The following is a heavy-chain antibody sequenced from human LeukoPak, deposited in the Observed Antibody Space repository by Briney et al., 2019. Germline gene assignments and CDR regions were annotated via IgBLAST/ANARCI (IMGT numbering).Heavy chain of an antibody. D-gene: IGHD4-11*01. Sequence: PSETLSLTCTVSGGSISSGGYYWSWIRQPPGKGLEWIGYIYHSGSTYYNPSLKSRVTISVDRSKNQFSLKLSSVTAADTAVYYCARQATVTPSFDYWGQGTLVTVSS. CDR3: ARQATVTPSFDY. CDR1: GGSISSGGYY. V-gene: IGHV4-30-2*01. J-gene: IGHJ4*02. CDR2: IYHSGST.